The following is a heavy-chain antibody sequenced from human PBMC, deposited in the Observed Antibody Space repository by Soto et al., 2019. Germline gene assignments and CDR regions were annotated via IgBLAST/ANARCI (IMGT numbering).Heavy chain of an antibody. CDR1: GYIFVNYG. J-gene: IGHJ6*02. CDR3: VMVDNYVTPTPKDV. Sequence: QVQLVQSGDAVKKPGASVKVSCKASGYIFVNYGIAWVRQAPGQGLEWMGWISPYTGNTHSATKVQGRLTMTTDTSTSTAYMDLGSLTSDDTAVYYCVMVDNYVTPTPKDVWGQGTTVTVSS. V-gene: IGHV1-18*01. D-gene: IGHD3-16*01. CDR2: ISPYTGNT.